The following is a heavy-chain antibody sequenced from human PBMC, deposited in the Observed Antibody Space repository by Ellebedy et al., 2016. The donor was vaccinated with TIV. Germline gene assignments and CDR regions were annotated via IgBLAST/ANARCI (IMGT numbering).Heavy chain of an antibody. CDR1: GYTLTELS. CDR3: ATGWFPIYDSGGITDTFDI. J-gene: IGHJ3*02. Sequence: AASVKVSCKVSGYTLTELSMHWVRQAAGNGLEWRGGFDPEDGETIYAQKFQGRVTITEDTSTDTAYMELRSLRTEETAVYYCATGWFPIYDSGGITDTFDIWGQGTMVTVSS. CDR2: FDPEDGET. V-gene: IGHV1-24*01. D-gene: IGHD3-22*01.